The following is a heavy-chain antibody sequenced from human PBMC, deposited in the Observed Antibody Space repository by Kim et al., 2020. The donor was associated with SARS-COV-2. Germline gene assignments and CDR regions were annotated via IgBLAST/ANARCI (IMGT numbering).Heavy chain of an antibody. Sequence: ANYAQKFQGRVTITADESTSTAYMELSSLRSEDTAVYYCARGYQLLNFDYWGQGTLVTVSS. J-gene: IGHJ4*02. V-gene: IGHV1-69*01. CDR2: A. CDR3: ARGYQLLNFDY. D-gene: IGHD2-2*01.